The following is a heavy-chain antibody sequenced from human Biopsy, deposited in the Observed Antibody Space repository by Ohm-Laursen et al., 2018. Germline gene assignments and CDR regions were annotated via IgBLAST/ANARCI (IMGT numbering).Heavy chain of an antibody. D-gene: IGHD3-22*01. CDR3: ARDRGGYNYYYAMDV. Sequence: GQTLSLTCAASGVTLSGYAMNWVRQAPGKGLEWVSSISASSSYIHYADSVKGRFTVSRDNAKNSLYLQMNSLRAADTAVYYCARDRGGYNYYYAMDVWGQGNPGHRLL. CDR1: GVTLSGYA. V-gene: IGHV3-21*04. CDR2: ISASSSYI. J-gene: IGHJ6*02.